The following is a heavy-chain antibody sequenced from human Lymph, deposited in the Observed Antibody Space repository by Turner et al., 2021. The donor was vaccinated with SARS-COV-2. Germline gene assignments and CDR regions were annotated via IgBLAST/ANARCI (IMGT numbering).Heavy chain of an antibody. CDR3: ARVVVLRRAYFDY. Sequence: QVQLQESGPGLVKPSQTLSLTCTVSDGSISSGDYYWGWIRQPPGKGLEWIGYIYYSGSTFNNPSLKSRVTISVDTSKNQFSLKLSSVTAADTAVYYCARVVVLRRAYFDYWGQGTLVTVSS. CDR2: IYYSGST. D-gene: IGHD2-8*01. V-gene: IGHV4-30-4*01. J-gene: IGHJ4*02. CDR1: DGSISSGDYY.